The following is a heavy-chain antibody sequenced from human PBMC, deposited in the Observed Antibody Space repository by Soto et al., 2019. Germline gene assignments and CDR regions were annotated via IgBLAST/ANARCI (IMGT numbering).Heavy chain of an antibody. D-gene: IGHD3-9*01. Sequence: SETLSLTCTVSGGSISSGGYYWSWIRQHPGKGLEWIGCIYYSGSTYYNPSLKSRVTISVDTSKNQFSLKLSSVTAADTAVYYCARAGATLNYDILTGYYSGYYYGMDVWGQGTTVTVSS. CDR1: GGSISSGGYY. J-gene: IGHJ6*02. CDR3: ARAGATLNYDILTGYYSGYYYGMDV. V-gene: IGHV4-31*03. CDR2: IYYSGST.